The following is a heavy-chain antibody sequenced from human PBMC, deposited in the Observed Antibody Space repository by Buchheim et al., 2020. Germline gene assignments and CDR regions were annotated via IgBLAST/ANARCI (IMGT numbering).Heavy chain of an antibody. D-gene: IGHD1-26*01. CDR1: GFTFSSYN. Sequence: EVQLVESGGGLVQPGGSLRLSCAASGFTFSSYNMYWVRQAPGKGLVWVSRINTDGSGTTYADSVKGRFTISRDNAKNKTYMEMNSLRAEDTAVYFCTGAVVGATDYWGQGTL. CDR2: INTDGSGT. CDR3: TGAVVGATDY. V-gene: IGHV3-74*01. J-gene: IGHJ4*02.